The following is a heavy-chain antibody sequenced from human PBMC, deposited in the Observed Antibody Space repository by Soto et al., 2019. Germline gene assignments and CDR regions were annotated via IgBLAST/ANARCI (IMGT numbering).Heavy chain of an antibody. V-gene: IGHV3-30*18. J-gene: IGHJ6*02. Sequence: QVQLVESGGGVVQPGKSLRLSCATSGFTFRSYGMHWVRQAPGKGLEWLAVISNDGSNKYYADSVKGRFTISRDNSKNTLYLQMNSLRAEDSAVYYCAKAPGRITMFSPNYGMDVWGQGATVTVSS. CDR2: ISNDGSNK. D-gene: IGHD3-9*01. CDR1: GFTFRSYG. CDR3: AKAPGRITMFSPNYGMDV.